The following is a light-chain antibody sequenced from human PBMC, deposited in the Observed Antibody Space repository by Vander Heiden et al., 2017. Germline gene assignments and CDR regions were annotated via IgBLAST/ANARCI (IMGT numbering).Light chain of an antibody. V-gene: IGLV2-23*02. Sequence: QSAPTQPASVSGSPGQSITISCTGTSSDVGNYNLVSWYQQYPDKAPKLMIYEVTERPSGVSNRFSGSKSGNTASLTISGLQAEDEADYYCCSRSAGSTTLVFGGGTKLTVL. CDR1: SSDVGNYNL. J-gene: IGLJ2*01. CDR2: EVT. CDR3: CSRSAGSTTLV.